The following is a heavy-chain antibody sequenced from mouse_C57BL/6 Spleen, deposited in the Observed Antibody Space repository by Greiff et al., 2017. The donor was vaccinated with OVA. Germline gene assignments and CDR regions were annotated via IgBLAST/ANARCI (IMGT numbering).Heavy chain of an antibody. CDR1: GFNIKDDY. CDR3: TTYSSGYVLYAMDY. CDR2: IDPENGDT. D-gene: IGHD3-2*02. J-gene: IGHJ4*01. Sequence: EVQLQESGAELVRPGASVKLSCTASGFNIKDDYMHWVKQRPEQGREWIGWIDPENGDTEYASKFQGKATITADTSSNTAYLQLSSLTSEDTAVYYCTTYSSGYVLYAMDYWGQGTSVTVSS. V-gene: IGHV14-4*01.